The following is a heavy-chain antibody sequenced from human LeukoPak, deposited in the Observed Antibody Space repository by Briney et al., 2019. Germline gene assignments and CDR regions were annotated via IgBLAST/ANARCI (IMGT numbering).Heavy chain of an antibody. CDR2: ISAYNGNT. V-gene: IGHV1-18*01. J-gene: IGHJ6*02. D-gene: IGHD3-22*01. CDR1: GYTFTSYG. CDR3: ARVTYYYDSSGYSRLDYYYGMDV. Sequence: ASVKVSCKASGYTFTSYGISWVRQAPRQGLEWMGWISAYNGNTNYAQKLQGRVTMTTDTSTSTAYMELRSLRSDDTAVYYCARVTYYYDSSGYSRLDYYYGMDVWGQGTTVTVSS.